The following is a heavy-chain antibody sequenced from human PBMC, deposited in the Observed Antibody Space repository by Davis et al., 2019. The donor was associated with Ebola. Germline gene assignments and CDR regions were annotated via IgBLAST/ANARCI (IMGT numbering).Heavy chain of an antibody. CDR3: ARDSVGGIPYYYYYYGMDV. D-gene: IGHD3-16*01. V-gene: IGHV3-9*01. CDR1: GFTFDDYA. Sequence: GGSLRLSCAASGFTFDDYAMHWVRQAPGKGLEWVSGISWNSGSIGYADSVKGRFTISRDNAKNSLYLQMNSLRAEDTAVYYCARDSVGGIPYYYYYYGMDVWGKGTTVTVSS. CDR2: ISWNSGSI. J-gene: IGHJ6*04.